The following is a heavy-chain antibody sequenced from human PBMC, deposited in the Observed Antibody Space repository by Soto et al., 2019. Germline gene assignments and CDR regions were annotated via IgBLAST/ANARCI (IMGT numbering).Heavy chain of an antibody. CDR2: INPNSGGT. D-gene: IGHD3-22*01. J-gene: IGHJ1*01. CDR3: ARDRDAMIDQYIWGY. V-gene: IGHV1-2*02. Sequence: ASVKVSCKASGYTFTGYYMHWVRQAPGQGLEWMGWINPNSGGTNYAQKFQGRVTMTRDTSISTAYMELSRLRSDDTAVYYCARDRDAMIDQYIWGYWGQGTLVTVYS. CDR1: GYTFTGYY.